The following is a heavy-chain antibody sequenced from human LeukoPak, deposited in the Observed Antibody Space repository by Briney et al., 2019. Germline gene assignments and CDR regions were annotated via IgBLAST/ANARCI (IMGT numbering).Heavy chain of an antibody. Sequence: GGSLRLSCAASGFTFSSYTMNWVRQAPGKGLEWVSTISGNYGSTYYADSVEGRFTISRDNFKNTVFLRMNSLRAEDTAVYYCAKVVFLLTASDAFDFWGQGTKVTVSS. CDR3: AKVVFLLTASDAFDF. V-gene: IGHV3-23*01. J-gene: IGHJ3*01. CDR1: GFTFSSYT. CDR2: ISGNYGST. D-gene: IGHD2-21*02.